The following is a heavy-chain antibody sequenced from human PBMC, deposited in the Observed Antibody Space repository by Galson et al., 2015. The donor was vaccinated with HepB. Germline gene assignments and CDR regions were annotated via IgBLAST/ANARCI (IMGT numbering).Heavy chain of an antibody. CDR3: ATSIDFWSTFHLDY. CDR2: ISSSSSTI. Sequence: SLRLSCAASGFSFSNSHMSWIRQAPGKGLEWVAYISSSSSTIYYADSVKGRFTISRDNAKNSLFLQMNNLRAEDTAFYYCATSIDFWSTFHLDYWGQGSLVTVS. CDR1: GFSFSNSH. D-gene: IGHD3-3*01. J-gene: IGHJ4*02. V-gene: IGHV3-11*01.